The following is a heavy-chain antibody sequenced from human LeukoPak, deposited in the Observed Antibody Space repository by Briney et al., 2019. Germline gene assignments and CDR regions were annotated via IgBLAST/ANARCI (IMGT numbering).Heavy chain of an antibody. CDR1: GFTFSSYA. CDR2: ISYDGSNK. Sequence: GGSLRLSCAASGFTFSSYAMHWVRQAPGKGLEWVAVISYDGSNKYYADSVKGRFTISRDNSKNTLYLQMNSLRAEDTAVYYCASQPYYYDSSGYYYPGGVDYWGQGTLVTVSS. J-gene: IGHJ4*02. CDR3: ASQPYYYDSSGYYYPGGVDY. V-gene: IGHV3-30-3*01. D-gene: IGHD3-22*01.